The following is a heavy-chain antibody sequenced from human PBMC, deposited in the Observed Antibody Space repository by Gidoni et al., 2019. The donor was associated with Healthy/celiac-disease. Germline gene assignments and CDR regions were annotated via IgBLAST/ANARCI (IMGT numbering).Heavy chain of an antibody. CDR2: IYHSGSP. J-gene: IGHJ5*02. D-gene: IGHD3-3*01. Sequence: QVQLQESGPGLVKPSGTLSLTCAVSGGSISSTNWWSWVRQPPGKGLEWIGEIYHSGSPNYNPSLKSRVTISVDKSKNQFSLKLSSVTAADTAVYYCARSYDFWSGYYWVSSWFDPWGQGTLVTVSS. V-gene: IGHV4-4*02. CDR1: GGSISSTNW. CDR3: ARSYDFWSGYYWVSSWFDP.